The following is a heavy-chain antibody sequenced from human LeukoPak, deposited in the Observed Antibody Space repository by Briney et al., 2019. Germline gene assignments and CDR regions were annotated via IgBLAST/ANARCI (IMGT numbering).Heavy chain of an antibody. Sequence: GGSLRLSCAASGFIVSSNYMTWVRQAPGKGLEWVSVIYSGGSTNYANSVKGRFTISRDNSKNTLYLQMNSLRAEDTAVYYCARVTPPTDWGQGTLVTVSS. CDR2: IYSGGST. CDR1: GFIVSSNY. J-gene: IGHJ4*02. V-gene: IGHV3-66*01. CDR3: ARVTPPTD. D-gene: IGHD1-14*01.